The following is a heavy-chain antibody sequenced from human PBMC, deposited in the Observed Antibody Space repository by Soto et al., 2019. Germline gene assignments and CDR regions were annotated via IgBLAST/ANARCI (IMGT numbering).Heavy chain of an antibody. V-gene: IGHV1-3*01. CDR1: GYTFTDYA. J-gene: IGHJ4*02. Sequence: HVELVQSGADVKKPGATVTISCKASGYTFTDYALHWVRQAPGQRLEWMGWMNAGVGNTLYSQKFQGRITITRDTSASTAYMELNSLKSEDTAIYYCARDTGYTFGSLNYWGPGTLVTVSS. D-gene: IGHD5-18*01. CDR2: MNAGVGNT. CDR3: ARDTGYTFGSLNY.